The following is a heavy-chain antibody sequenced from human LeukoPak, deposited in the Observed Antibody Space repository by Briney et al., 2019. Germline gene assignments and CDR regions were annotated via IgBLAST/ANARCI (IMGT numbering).Heavy chain of an antibody. CDR1: GFTFSSYA. J-gene: IGHJ6*03. Sequence: GGSLRLSCAASGFTFSSYAMHWVRQAPGKGLEWVAVISYDGSNKYYADSVKGRFTISRDNSKNTLYLQMNSLRAEDTAVYYCAKASYYYYYMDVWGKGTTVTVS. CDR3: AKASYYYYYMDV. CDR2: ISYDGSNK. V-gene: IGHV3-30-3*01.